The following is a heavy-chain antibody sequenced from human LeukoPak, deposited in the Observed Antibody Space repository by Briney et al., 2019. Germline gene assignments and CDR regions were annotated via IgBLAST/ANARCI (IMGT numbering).Heavy chain of an antibody. J-gene: IGHJ4*02. CDR3: ARSKIAAAGWRD. D-gene: IGHD6-13*01. V-gene: IGHV4-59*12. CDR1: GGSISSYY. CDR2: IYYSGST. Sequence: SETLSLTCTVSGGSISSYYWSWIRQPPGKGLEWIGYIYYSGSTNYNPSLKSRVTISVDKSKNQFSLKLSSVTAADTAVYYCARSKIAAAGWRDWGQGTLVTVSS.